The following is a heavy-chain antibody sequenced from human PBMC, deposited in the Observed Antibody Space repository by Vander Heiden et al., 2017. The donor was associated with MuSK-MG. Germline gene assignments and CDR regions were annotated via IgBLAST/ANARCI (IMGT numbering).Heavy chain of an antibody. V-gene: IGHV3-23*01. J-gene: IGHJ4*02. D-gene: IGHD3-3*01. CDR3: AKRRTSPDY. Sequence: EVQLLESGGGLVQPGGSLRLSCAASGFTFSTYAMSWVRQAPGKGLEWVSSIRGSGDSTYYADSVKGRFTISRDDSKNTLYLQMNSLRAEDTAVYFCAKRRTSPDYWGQGTLVTVSS. CDR2: IRGSGDST. CDR1: GFTFSTYA.